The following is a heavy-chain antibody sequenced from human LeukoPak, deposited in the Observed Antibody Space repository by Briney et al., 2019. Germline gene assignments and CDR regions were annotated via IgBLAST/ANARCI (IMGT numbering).Heavy chain of an antibody. V-gene: IGHV3-30-3*01. Sequence: PGRSLRLSCAASGFTFSNYAMHWVRQAPGKGLEWVAVVSYDGSNKNYADSVKGRFTISRDNSKNTLYLQMNSLRAEDAAVYYCATIGDRRSGELYRIDYWGQGTLVTVSS. D-gene: IGHD1-26*01. J-gene: IGHJ4*02. CDR3: ATIGDRRSGELYRIDY. CDR2: VSYDGSNK. CDR1: GFTFSNYA.